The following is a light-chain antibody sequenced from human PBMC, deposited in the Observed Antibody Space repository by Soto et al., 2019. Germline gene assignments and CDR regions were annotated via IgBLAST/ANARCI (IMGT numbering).Light chain of an antibody. J-gene: IGLJ1*01. CDR1: SSDVGSYNL. CDR2: EGS. Sequence: QSVVAQPASLSGSPGQSITISCPGNSSDVGSYNLVSWYQQHPGKAPKLMIYEGSKRPSGVSNRFSGSKSGNTASLTISGLQAEDEADYYCCSYAGSSTYVFGTGTKVTVL. V-gene: IGLV2-23*01. CDR3: CSYAGSSTYV.